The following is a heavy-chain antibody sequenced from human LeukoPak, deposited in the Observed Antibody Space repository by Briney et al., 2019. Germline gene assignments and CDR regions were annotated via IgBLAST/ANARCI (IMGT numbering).Heavy chain of an antibody. Sequence: ASVKVSCKTSGYTFASYGISWVRQAPGQGLEWMGWISTYNGNTNYAQKLQGRVTMTTDTSTSTAYMELRSLRSDDTAVYFCARPITIFGVVNNYYMDVWGKGTTVTVSS. J-gene: IGHJ6*03. CDR2: ISTYNGNT. CDR1: GYTFASYG. V-gene: IGHV1-18*01. CDR3: ARPITIFGVVNNYYMDV. D-gene: IGHD3-3*01.